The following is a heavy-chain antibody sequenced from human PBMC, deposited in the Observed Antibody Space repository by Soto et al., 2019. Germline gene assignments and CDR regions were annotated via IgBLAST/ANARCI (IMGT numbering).Heavy chain of an antibody. J-gene: IGHJ6*02. V-gene: IGHV1-69*01. CDR3: ARVLYYGSGSYSPYGMDV. D-gene: IGHD3-10*01. Sequence: QVQLVQSGAEVKKPGSSVKVSYKTSGVSFNNNGIGWVRQAPGHRLEWMGGVSPPFRTSNYARKFQGRISITADASTGTVNMELSSLTSEDTAQYYCARVLYYGSGSYSPYGMDVWGQGTTVTVSS. CDR2: VSPPFRTS. CDR1: GVSFNNNG.